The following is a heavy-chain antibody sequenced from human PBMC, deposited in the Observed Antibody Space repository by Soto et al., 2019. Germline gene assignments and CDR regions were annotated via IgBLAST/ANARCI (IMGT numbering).Heavy chain of an antibody. Sequence: PGGSLSLSCTASGFTFGDYATSWFRQAPGKGLEWVGFIRSKAYGGTTEYAASVKGRFTISRDDSKSIAYLQMNSLKTEDTAVYYCTRGVTPPDRAKIQLWSLFDYWGQGTMVTVSS. CDR1: GFTFGDYA. CDR3: TRGVTPPDRAKIQLWSLFDY. V-gene: IGHV3-49*03. J-gene: IGHJ4*02. D-gene: IGHD5-18*01. CDR2: IRSKAYGGTT.